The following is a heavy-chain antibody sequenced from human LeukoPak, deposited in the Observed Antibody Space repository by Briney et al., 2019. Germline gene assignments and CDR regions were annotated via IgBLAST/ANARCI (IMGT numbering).Heavy chain of an antibody. V-gene: IGHV1-46*01. D-gene: IGHD6-13*01. Sequence: ASVKVSCKASGYTYTSYCMHWVRQAPGQGLEWMGIITTSGGSTNYAQNFQGRVTMTRDTSTSTVYMELTSLGSEDTAVYYCARVRTIAAVGPDFDYWGQGTLVTVSS. J-gene: IGHJ4*02. CDR3: ARVRTIAAVGPDFDY. CDR1: GYTYTSYC. CDR2: ITTSGGST.